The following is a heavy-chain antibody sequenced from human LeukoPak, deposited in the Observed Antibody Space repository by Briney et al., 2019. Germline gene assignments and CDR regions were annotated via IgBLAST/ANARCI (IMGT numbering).Heavy chain of an antibody. J-gene: IGHJ4*02. CDR2: IPKDGINK. Sequence: PGGSLRLSCAASGFTFSSYGLNWVRQAPGKGLEWVALIRNDIPKDGINKYYADSVRGRFTISRDNSKNTVYLQMNSLRAADTAMYYCAKGDSNWGQGTLVTVSS. V-gene: IGHV3-30*02. D-gene: IGHD6-13*01. CDR3: AKGDSN. CDR1: GFTFSSYG.